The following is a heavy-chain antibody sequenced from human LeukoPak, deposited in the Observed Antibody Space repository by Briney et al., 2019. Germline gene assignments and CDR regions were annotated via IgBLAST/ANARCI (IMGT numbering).Heavy chain of an antibody. Sequence: SGTLSLTCAVSGGSISSSNWWSWVRQPPGKGLEWIGEIYHSGSTNYNASLKSRVTISVDKSKNQFSLKLSSVTAADTAVYYCERLLAAGTINWFGPWGQGTLVTVSS. CDR3: ERLLAAGTINWFGP. J-gene: IGHJ5*02. CDR2: IYHSGST. CDR1: GGSISSSNW. D-gene: IGHD6-13*01. V-gene: IGHV4-4*02.